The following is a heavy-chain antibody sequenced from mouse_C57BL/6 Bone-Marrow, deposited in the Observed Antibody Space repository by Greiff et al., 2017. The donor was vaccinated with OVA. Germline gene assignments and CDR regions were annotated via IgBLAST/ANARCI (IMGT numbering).Heavy chain of an antibody. CDR3: TRLYYYGSSYDDYFDY. D-gene: IGHD1-1*01. CDR2: IRNKANNHAT. Sequence: EVQLQESGGGLVQPGGSMKLSCAASGFTFSDAWMDWVRQSPEKGLEWVAEIRNKANNHATYYAESVKGRFTISRDDSKSSVYLQMNSLRAEDTGIYYCTRLYYYGSSYDDYFDYWGQGTTLTVSS. V-gene: IGHV6-6*01. CDR1: GFTFSDAW. J-gene: IGHJ2*01.